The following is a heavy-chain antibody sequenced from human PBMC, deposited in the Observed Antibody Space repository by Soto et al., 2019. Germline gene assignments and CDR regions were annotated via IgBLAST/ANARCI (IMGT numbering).Heavy chain of an antibody. J-gene: IGHJ4*02. Sequence: EVQLLESGGGLVQPGGSLRLSCAASGFTFSSHAMSWVRQAPGKGLEWVSGISVSGDSTYYAGSVKGRFTISRDNSKSTLYLQMNSLRAEDTAVYYCGKIYRYGDPEYWGQGARVTVSS. V-gene: IGHV3-23*01. CDR2: ISVSGDST. D-gene: IGHD2-21*02. CDR3: GKIYRYGDPEY. CDR1: GFTFSSHA.